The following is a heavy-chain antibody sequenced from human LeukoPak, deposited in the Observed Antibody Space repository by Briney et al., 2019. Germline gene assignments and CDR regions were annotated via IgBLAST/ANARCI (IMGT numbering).Heavy chain of an antibody. CDR3: ATWPGGWYGEDS. V-gene: IGHV3-53*01. D-gene: IGHD6-19*01. Sequence: GGSLRLSCAASGFTVSSNYVSWVRQAPGKGLEWVSVIYGGGSTYYADSVKGRFTISRDTSKNTVNLQMNSLRAEDTAVYYCATWPGGWYGEDSWGQGTLVTVSS. J-gene: IGHJ4*02. CDR2: IYGGGST. CDR1: GFTVSSNY.